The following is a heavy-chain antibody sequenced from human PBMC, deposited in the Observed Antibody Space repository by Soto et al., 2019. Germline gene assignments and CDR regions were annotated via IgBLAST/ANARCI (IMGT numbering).Heavy chain of an antibody. V-gene: IGHV4-61*08. D-gene: IGHD5-18*01. CDR3: ARDHPHSYGVYYFDY. CDR1: GGSISSCGYY. J-gene: IGHJ4*02. CDR2: IYYSGST. Sequence: PSETLSLTCTVSGGSISSCGYYWSWIRQHPGKGLEWIGYIYYSGSTYYNPSLQNRVTISIDTSKNQVSLKVNSVTAADTAVYYCARDHPHSYGVYYFDYWGQGTPVTVSS.